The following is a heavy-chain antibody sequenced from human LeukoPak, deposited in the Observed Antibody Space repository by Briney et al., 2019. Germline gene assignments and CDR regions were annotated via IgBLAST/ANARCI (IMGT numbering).Heavy chain of an antibody. D-gene: IGHD3-9*01. CDR1: GYTFTYYY. CDR2: INLNSGGT. J-gene: IGHJ4*02. Sequence: ASVKVSCKASGYTFTYYYMHWVRQAPGQGLEWMGWINLNSGGTKYAQKFQGRVTMTRDTSISTAYMELSGLRSDDTAVYFCARSTYYDFLTGSYYFDYWGQGTLVTVSS. V-gene: IGHV1-2*02. CDR3: ARSTYYDFLTGSYYFDY.